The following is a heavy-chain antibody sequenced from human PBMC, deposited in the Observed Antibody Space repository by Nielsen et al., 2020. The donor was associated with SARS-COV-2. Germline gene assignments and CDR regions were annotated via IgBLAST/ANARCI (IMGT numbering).Heavy chain of an antibody. D-gene: IGHD5-18*01. V-gene: IGHV1-3*01. Sequence: WVRQAPGQRLEWMEWINAGNGNTKYSQKFQGRVTITRDTSASTAYMELSNLRSEDTAVYYCARVWGYSYGRRRYWYFDLWGRGTLVTVSS. CDR2: INAGNGNT. CDR3: ARVWGYSYGRRRYWYFDL. J-gene: IGHJ2*01.